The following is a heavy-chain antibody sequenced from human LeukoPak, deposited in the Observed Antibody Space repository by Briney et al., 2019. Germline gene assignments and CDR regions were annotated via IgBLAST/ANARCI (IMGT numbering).Heavy chain of an antibody. CDR2: IYSGGTT. J-gene: IGHJ3*02. CDR3: ARGEMATKGDAFDI. D-gene: IGHD5-24*01. Sequence: GGSLRLSCAASGFTVSSNYMSWVRQAPGKGLEWVSVIYSGGTTYYADSVKGRFTISRDNAKNSLDLQMNSLRAEDTAVYYCARGEMATKGDAFDIGGQGTMVTVSA. V-gene: IGHV3-53*01. CDR1: GFTVSSNY.